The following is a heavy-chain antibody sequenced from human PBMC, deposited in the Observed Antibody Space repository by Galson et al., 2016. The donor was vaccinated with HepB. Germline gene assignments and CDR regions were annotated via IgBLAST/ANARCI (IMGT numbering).Heavy chain of an antibody. CDR3: ARDVGSTLAARSFDY. D-gene: IGHD6-6*01. CDR1: GYSVSSNTAT. Sequence: SPIPGYSVSSNTATWYSISQSPSTALEWLGRTYVRSRCYNDYPLSVSSRIRISPDTSKNQFSLQLNSATPEDTAVDDCARDVGSTLAARSFDYWGQGTLVTVSS. J-gene: IGHJ4*02. CDR2: TYVRSRCYN. V-gene: IGHV6-1*01.